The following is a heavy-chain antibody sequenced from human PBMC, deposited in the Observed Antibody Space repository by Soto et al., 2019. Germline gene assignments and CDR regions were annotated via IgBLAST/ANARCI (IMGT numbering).Heavy chain of an antibody. Sequence: PGESLKISCKGSGYRFTNSWIGWVRQMPGKGLEWMGILFPADSDTRYSPSFQGQVTISADRSTNTAYLQWNSLKASDTAIYYCTTLAARFGHSLDFWGQGTLVTVSS. CDR1: GYRFTNSW. J-gene: IGHJ4*02. CDR3: TTLAARFGHSLDF. V-gene: IGHV5-51*01. CDR2: LFPADSDT. D-gene: IGHD3-16*01.